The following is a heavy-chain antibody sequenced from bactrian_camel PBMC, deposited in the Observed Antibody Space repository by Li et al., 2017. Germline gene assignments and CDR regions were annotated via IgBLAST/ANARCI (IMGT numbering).Heavy chain of an antibody. D-gene: IGHD3*01. CDR2: VAGDGKT. V-gene: IGHV3S53*01. CDR1: GYTSKSGC. J-gene: IGHJ4*01. Sequence: VQLVESGGASVQPGGSLTLSCVVSGYTSKSGCMGWFRQAPGKQREGIAAVAGDGKTNYADSVKGRFVVSKGNVKRTLYLDMNSLKVEDTAMYYCAASYGVGGEGCPVDFDLELLGQGTQVTVS.